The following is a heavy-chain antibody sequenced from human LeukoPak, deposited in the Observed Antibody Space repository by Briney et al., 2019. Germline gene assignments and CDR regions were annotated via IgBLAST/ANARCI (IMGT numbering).Heavy chain of an antibody. CDR1: TFTFSSYS. Sequence: GGSLRLSCADSTFTFSSYSMNWVRQAPGQGLEWVSSISSSSSHIYYADSVKGRFTISRDNAKNSLYLQMNSLRVEDTAVYYCASLTKWGIWGQGTLVTVSS. V-gene: IGHV3-21*01. J-gene: IGHJ4*02. D-gene: IGHD7-27*01. CDR2: ISSSSSHI. CDR3: ASLTKWGI.